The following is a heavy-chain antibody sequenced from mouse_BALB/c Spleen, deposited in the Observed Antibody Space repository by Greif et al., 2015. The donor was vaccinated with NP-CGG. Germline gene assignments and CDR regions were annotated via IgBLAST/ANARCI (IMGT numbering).Heavy chain of an antibody. CDR2: IYPGDGDT. D-gene: IGHD1-1*01. V-gene: IGHV1-80*01. CDR1: GYAFRSYW. CDR3: ARFTTVYFDY. Sequence: QVTLKECGAELVRPGSSVKISCKASGYAFRSYWMNWVKQRPGQGLEWIGQIYPGDGDTNYNGKFKGKATLTADKSSSTAYMQLSSLTSEDSAVYFCARFTTVYFDYWGQGTTLTVSS. J-gene: IGHJ2*01.